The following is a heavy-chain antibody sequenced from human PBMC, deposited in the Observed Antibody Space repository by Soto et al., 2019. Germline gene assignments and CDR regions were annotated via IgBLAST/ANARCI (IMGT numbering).Heavy chain of an antibody. CDR2: ISSSSSTI. CDR3: ASSRSSSWYYDFDY. Sequence: QSVGSLRLSCAASGFTFSSYSMNWVRQAPGKGLEWVSYISSSSSTIYYADSVKGRFTISRDNAKNSLYLQMNSLRDEDTAVYYCASSRSSSWYYDFDYWGQGTLVTVSS. CDR1: GFTFSSYS. D-gene: IGHD6-13*01. V-gene: IGHV3-48*02. J-gene: IGHJ4*02.